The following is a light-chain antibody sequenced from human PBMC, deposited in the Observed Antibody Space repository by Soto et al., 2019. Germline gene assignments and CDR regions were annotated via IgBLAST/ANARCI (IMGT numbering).Light chain of an antibody. J-gene: IGKJ1*01. CDR1: QSVSSN. V-gene: IGKV3-15*01. CDR3: QQYKNLWT. Sequence: EIVMTQSPATLSVSPGERATLSCRASQSVSSNLAWYQQKPGQAPRLLIYGASTRATGIPARFSGSGSGTEFTLTISSLQSEDFAVYYCQQYKNLWTFGQGTKVDIK. CDR2: GAS.